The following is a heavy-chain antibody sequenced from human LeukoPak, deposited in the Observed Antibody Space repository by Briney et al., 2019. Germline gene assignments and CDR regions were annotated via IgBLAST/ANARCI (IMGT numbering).Heavy chain of an antibody. J-gene: IGHJ4*02. Sequence: ASVKVSCKASGYTFTGYYMHWVRQAPGQGLEWMGRINPNSGGPNYAQKFQGRVTMTRDTSISTAYMELSRLRSDDTAVYYCARGPRMVTQPNYFDYWGQGTLVTVSS. V-gene: IGHV1-2*06. CDR3: ARGPRMVTQPNYFDY. D-gene: IGHD4-23*01. CDR1: GYTFTGYY. CDR2: INPNSGGP.